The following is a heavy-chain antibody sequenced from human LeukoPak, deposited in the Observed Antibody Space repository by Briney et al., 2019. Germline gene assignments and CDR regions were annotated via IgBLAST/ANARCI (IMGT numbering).Heavy chain of an antibody. Sequence: VGSLRLSCAASGFSFSSYGMHWVRQAPGKGPEGVAFIRYDGSNKYYADSVKGRFTISRDNSENTLFLQMNSLRLEDTALYYCAKDIDWGQGTLVTVST. V-gene: IGHV3-30*02. CDR2: IRYDGSNK. D-gene: IGHD3-16*02. CDR3: AKDID. CDR1: GFSFSSYG. J-gene: IGHJ4*02.